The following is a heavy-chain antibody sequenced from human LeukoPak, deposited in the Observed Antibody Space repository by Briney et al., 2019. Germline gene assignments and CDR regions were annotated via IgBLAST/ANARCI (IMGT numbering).Heavy chain of an antibody. V-gene: IGHV4-39*01. J-gene: IGHJ4*02. Sequence: SETLSLTCTVSGGSVSSGSYYWGWIRQPPGKGLEWIGSVYYSGSTYYNPSLKSRVTISVDTSKNQFSLKLSSVTAADTAVYYCASIPSSQYSYGSDYWGQGTLVTVSS. CDR1: GGSVSSGSYY. D-gene: IGHD5-18*01. CDR2: VYYSGST. CDR3: ASIPSSQYSYGSDY.